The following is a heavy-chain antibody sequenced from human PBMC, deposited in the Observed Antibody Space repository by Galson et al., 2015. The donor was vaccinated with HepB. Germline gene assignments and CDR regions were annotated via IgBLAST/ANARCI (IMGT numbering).Heavy chain of an antibody. D-gene: IGHD3-22*01. CDR3: AGDWNPTYFYDTSGYLNWFDP. J-gene: IGHJ5*02. CDR2: INPSGGST. CDR1: GFTFTTYY. V-gene: IGHV1-46*04. Sequence: SVKVSCKASGFTFTTYYIHWVRQAPGQGLEWVGIINPSGGSTSYAQKLQGRITMTRDTSTSTVYMELSNLRSEDTAVYYCAGDWNPTYFYDTSGYLNWFDPWGQGTLVTVSS.